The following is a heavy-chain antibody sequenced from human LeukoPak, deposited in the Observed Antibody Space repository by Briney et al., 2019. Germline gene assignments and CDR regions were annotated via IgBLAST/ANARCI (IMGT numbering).Heavy chain of an antibody. CDR3: AATRVCGGVLLRPNCLYFED. V-gene: IGHV3-23*01. J-gene: IGHJ4*02. CDR2: IDYAGGST. Sequence: GGSLRLSCAASGFTSNNYVMSWVRQAPGRGLEWVSGIDYAGGSTNYADSAQGRFTVSRDNSKNTLYLQMNSLRAEDTAIYYCAATRVCGGVLLRPNCLYFEDWGQGTLVTASS. CDR1: GFTSNNYV. D-gene: IGHD3-10*01.